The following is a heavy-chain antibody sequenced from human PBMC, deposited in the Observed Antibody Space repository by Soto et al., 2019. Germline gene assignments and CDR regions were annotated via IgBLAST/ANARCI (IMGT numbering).Heavy chain of an antibody. J-gene: IGHJ6*02. CDR3: ARELPSVTTGYYYGMDV. V-gene: IGHV1-69*13. CDR1: GGTFRSYA. D-gene: IGHD4-17*01. CDR2: IIPIFGTA. Sequence: SVKVSCKASGGTFRSYAISWVRQAPGQGLEWMGEIIPIFGTANYAKKSQGRVTITADESPSTVYMELSSLRSEDTAVYYGARELPSVTTGYYYGMDVWGQGTTVTVSS.